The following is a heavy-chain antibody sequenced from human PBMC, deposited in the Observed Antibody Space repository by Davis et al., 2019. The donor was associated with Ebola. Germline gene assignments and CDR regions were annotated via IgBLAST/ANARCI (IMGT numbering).Heavy chain of an antibody. CDR1: GFTFSSYS. CDR2: ISSSSSYI. D-gene: IGHD3-22*01. J-gene: IGHJ3*02. CDR3: ARDEERITMKVVVSRGAVDI. V-gene: IGHV3-21*04. Sequence: GESPILPCPASGFTFSSYSMTRVRQAPGKGLEWVSSISSSSSYIYSADSVKGRFTISRDNAKNSLYLQMKNLRADDTAVYYCARDEERITMKVVVSRGAVDIWGQGTMVTVSS.